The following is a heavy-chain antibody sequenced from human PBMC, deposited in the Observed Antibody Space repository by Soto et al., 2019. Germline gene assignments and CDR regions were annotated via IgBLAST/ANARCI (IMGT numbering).Heavy chain of an antibody. V-gene: IGHV4-30-4*01. D-gene: IGHD3-22*01. J-gene: IGHJ2*01. CDR1: GVSISTANY. CDR3: ARMSYFYDKWYFDL. Sequence: SETLSLTCAVSGVSISTANYWSWIRQTPGKGLEWIGYVYYSGTTDYIPSLKNRLSMSIDKSQNQFTLKLNSVTAADTATYYCARMSYFYDKWYFDLWGRGTLVTVSS. CDR2: VYYSGTT.